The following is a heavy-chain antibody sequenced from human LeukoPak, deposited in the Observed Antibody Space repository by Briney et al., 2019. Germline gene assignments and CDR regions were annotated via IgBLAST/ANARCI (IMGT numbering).Heavy chain of an antibody. CDR3: ARTYYYDSYFDY. D-gene: IGHD3-22*01. J-gene: IGHJ4*02. Sequence: SVKISCKASGGTFSSYAISWVRQAPGQGLEWVGGIVPIFGTANYAQKFQGRVTITTDESTSTAYMELSSLRSEDTAVYYCARTYYYDSYFDYWGQGTLVTVSS. CDR2: IVPIFGTA. V-gene: IGHV1-69*05. CDR1: GGTFSSYA.